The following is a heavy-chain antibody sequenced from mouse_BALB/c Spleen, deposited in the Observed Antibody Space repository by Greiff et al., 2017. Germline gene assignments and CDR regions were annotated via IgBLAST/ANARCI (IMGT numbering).Heavy chain of an antibody. J-gene: IGHJ2*01. CDR1: GYTFTDYA. V-gene: IGHV1S137*01. CDR3: ASTYRYAFDY. D-gene: IGHD2-14*01. Sequence: QVQLQQSGAELVRPGVSVKISCKGSGYTFTDYAMHWVKQSHAKSLEWIGVISTYYGDASYNQKFKGKATMTVDKSSSTAYMELARLTSEDSAIYYCASTYRYAFDYWGQGTTLTVSS. CDR2: ISTYYGDA.